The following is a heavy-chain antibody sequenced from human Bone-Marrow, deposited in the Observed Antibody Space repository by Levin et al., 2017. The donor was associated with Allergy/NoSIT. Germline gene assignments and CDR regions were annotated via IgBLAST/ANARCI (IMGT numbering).Heavy chain of an antibody. J-gene: IGHJ5*02. V-gene: IGHV3-49*03. CDR2: LRSIRHGGTS. CDR3: TRDIAARHWFDP. Sequence: GGSLRLSCTASGFTFGDYAMSWFRQAPGKGLEWVAFLRSIRHGGTSEYAAAVKGRFTISRDDSKSIAYLQMNSLKIEDTAMYYCTRDIAARHWFDPWGQGTQVTVSS. D-gene: IGHD6-6*01. CDR1: GFTFGDYA.